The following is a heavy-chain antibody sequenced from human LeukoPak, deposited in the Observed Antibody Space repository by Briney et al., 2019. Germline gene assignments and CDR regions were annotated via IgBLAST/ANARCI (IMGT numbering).Heavy chain of an antibody. Sequence: SETLSLTCTVSGGSISSYYWSWIRQPPGKGLEWIGYIYYSGSTNYNPSLKSRVTISVDTSKNQFSLKLSSVTAADTAVYYCARAGQYSYGLPVYYYYYGMDVWGQGTTVTVSS. V-gene: IGHV4-59*01. CDR1: GGSISSYY. CDR3: ARAGQYSYGLPVYYYYYGMDV. D-gene: IGHD5-18*01. J-gene: IGHJ6*02. CDR2: IYYSGST.